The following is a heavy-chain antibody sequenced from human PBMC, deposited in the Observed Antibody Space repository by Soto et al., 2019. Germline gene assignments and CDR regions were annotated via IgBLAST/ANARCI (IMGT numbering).Heavy chain of an antibody. CDR2: IYYSGST. CDR3: ARVRSDCSSTSCYFANLNYFDF. CDR1: GGAISSYY. V-gene: IGHV4-59*12. D-gene: IGHD2-2*01. J-gene: IGHJ4*02. Sequence: SETLTLTCTVSGGAISSYYWSWIRQPPGKGQEWIGYIYYSGSTNYNPSLKSRVTISVDRSKNQFSLKLSSVTAADLAVYYCARVRSDCSSTSCYFANLNYFDFWGQGTLVTVSS.